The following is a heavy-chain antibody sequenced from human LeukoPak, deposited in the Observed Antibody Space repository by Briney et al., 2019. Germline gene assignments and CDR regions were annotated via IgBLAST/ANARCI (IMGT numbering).Heavy chain of an antibody. CDR2: TRYDGSNE. CDR1: GFIFSTYG. J-gene: IGHJ5*02. V-gene: IGHV3-30*02. D-gene: IGHD3-10*01. Sequence: GGSLRLSCAASGFIFSTYGMHWVRQAPGKGLEWVAFTRYDGSNEYYADSVKGRFTISRDNSKNTLYLQMNSLRAEDTALYYCAKDIAHYYGSGSYYKTWGQGTLVTVSS. CDR3: AKDIAHYYGSGSYYKT.